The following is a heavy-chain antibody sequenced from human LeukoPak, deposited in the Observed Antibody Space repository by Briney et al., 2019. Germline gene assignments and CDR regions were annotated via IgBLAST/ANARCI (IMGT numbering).Heavy chain of an antibody. J-gene: IGHJ4*02. CDR2: IYHSGST. Sequence: SETLSLTCAVSGYSISSGYYWGRLRPPPGKGLEWIGSIYHSGSTYYNPSLKSRVTISVDTSKNQFSLKLSPMTAANTAVYYCASGGDYSDYWGQGTLVTVSS. D-gene: IGHD3-16*01. V-gene: IGHV4-38-2*01. CDR3: ASGGDYSDY. CDR1: GYSISSGYY.